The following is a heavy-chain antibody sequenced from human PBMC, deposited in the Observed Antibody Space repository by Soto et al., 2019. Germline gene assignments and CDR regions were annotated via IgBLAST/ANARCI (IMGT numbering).Heavy chain of an antibody. CDR2: ISEVGSTS. J-gene: IGHJ6*03. CDR1: GCTFSKFY. CDR3: ARAHGYCSSTSCHVVGAYYYYMDV. V-gene: IGHV3-74*01. Sequence: PGGSLRLSCASSGCTFSKFYMYWVRQVPGKGLVWVSRISEVGSTSSYADPVKGRFTISRENAKNSLYLQMNSLRAGDTAVYYCARAHGYCSSTSCHVVGAYYYYMDVWGKGTTVTVSS. D-gene: IGHD2-2*03.